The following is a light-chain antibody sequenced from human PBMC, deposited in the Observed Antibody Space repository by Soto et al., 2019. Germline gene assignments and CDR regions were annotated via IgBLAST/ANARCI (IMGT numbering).Light chain of an antibody. J-gene: IGKJ1*01. CDR2: DTS. CDR1: QSFSSSY. CDR3: QQHDSSPWT. Sequence: EIVLTQSPGTLSLSPGERATLSCRASQSFSSSYLAWYQQTPGQAPRLLVYDTSYRATGVPDRFSGSGSGTDFTLTISRLEPEDSAVYYCQQHDSSPWTFGQGTKVDIK. V-gene: IGKV3-20*01.